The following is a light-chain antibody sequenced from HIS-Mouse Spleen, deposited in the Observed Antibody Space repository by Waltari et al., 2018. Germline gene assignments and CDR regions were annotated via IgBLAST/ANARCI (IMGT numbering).Light chain of an antibody. V-gene: IGLV2-14*01. J-gene: IGLJ1*01. CDR3: SSYTSSSILYV. Sequence: QSALTQPASVSGSPGQSITISCTGTSSDVGGYNYVSLYQQHPGKPPKLMIYEVSNRPSGVSNRFSGSKSGNTASLTISGLQAEDEADYYCSSYTSSSILYVFGTGTKVTVL. CDR2: EVS. CDR1: SSDVGGYNY.